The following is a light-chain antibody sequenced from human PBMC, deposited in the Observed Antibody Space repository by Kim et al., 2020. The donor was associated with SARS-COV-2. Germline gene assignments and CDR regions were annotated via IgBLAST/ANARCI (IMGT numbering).Light chain of an antibody. CDR2: SNI. J-gene: IGLJ2*01. CDR3: AAWDDGLNGPVV. V-gene: IGLV1-44*01. CDR1: RANIGRNT. Sequence: QRVTRSCSGSRANIGRNTVDWYQQLPGTAPKLLIYSNIRRPAGVPDRFSGSKSGTSASLAISGLQSEDEADYYCAAWDDGLNGPVVFGGGTQLTVL.